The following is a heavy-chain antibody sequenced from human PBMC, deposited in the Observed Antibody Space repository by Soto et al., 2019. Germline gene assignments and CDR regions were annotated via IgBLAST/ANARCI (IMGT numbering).Heavy chain of an antibody. V-gene: IGHV1-69*06. CDR2: SIPIFGTA. J-gene: IGHJ6*02. Sequence: SVKVSCKASGGTFSSYAIRWVRQAPGQGLEWMGGSIPIFGTANYVQKFQGRVTITADKSTSTAYMELSSLRSEDTAVYYCARDIPGYCSSTSCSDYYSYGMDVWGQGTTVTVSS. CDR3: ARDIPGYCSSTSCSDYYSYGMDV. D-gene: IGHD2-2*01. CDR1: GGTFSSYA.